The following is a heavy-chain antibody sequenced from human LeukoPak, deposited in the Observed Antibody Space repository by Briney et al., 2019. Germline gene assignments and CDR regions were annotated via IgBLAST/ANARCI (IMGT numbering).Heavy chain of an antibody. CDR2: ISNSVST. V-gene: IGHV4-4*08. J-gene: IGHJ4*02. CDR3: VATERWLQWDY. D-gene: IGHD5-24*01. CDR1: GGTISSYY. Sequence: SETLSLTCTVSGGTISSYYWSWIRQPPGKGLEWIAFISNSVSTNYNPSLKSRVTISLDTSRKQLSLRLSSVIAADTAVYYCVATERWLQWDYWGQGTLVTVSS.